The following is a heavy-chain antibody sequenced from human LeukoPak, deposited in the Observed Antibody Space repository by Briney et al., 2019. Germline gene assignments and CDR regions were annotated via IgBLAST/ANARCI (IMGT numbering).Heavy chain of an antibody. Sequence: PRGSLRLSCAASGFTSSSYWMHWVRQPPGKGLEWVSHINRDGSSTSYADSVKGRFTISRDNARNTLYLQMSSLRGEDTAVYYCARDAVAGALDYWGQGTLVTVSS. CDR1: GFTSSSYW. CDR3: ARDAVAGALDY. V-gene: IGHV3-74*01. J-gene: IGHJ4*02. CDR2: INRDGSST. D-gene: IGHD6-19*01.